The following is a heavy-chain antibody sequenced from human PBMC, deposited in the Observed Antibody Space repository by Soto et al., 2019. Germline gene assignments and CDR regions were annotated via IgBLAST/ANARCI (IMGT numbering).Heavy chain of an antibody. V-gene: IGHV4-4*07. CDR1: GGSISSYY. CDR3: ARTSPRYCTNGVCYSNYYGMDV. D-gene: IGHD2-8*01. CDR2: IYTSGST. Sequence: SETLSLTCTVSGGSISSYYWSWIRQPAGKGLEWIGRIYTSGSTNYNPSLKSRVTMSVDTSKNQFSLKLSSVTAADTAVYYCARTSPRYCTNGVCYSNYYGMDVWGQGTTVTVSS. J-gene: IGHJ6*02.